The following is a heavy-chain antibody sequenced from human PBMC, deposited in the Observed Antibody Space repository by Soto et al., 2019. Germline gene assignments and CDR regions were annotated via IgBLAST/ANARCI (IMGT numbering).Heavy chain of an antibody. V-gene: IGHV1-2*02. CDR3: ARSSGTYSDFDY. J-gene: IGHJ4*01. Sequence: QVHLVQSGAEVKKSGASVKVSCEASGYSFTAYYVHWVRQAPGQGLEWMGWINPNSGGTNYAQRFQGRVAMTTDTSTNTAYMELNSLKSDDTALYFCARSSGTYSDFDYWGQGTQVTVSS. CDR1: GYSFTAYY. CDR2: INPNSGGT. D-gene: IGHD1-26*01.